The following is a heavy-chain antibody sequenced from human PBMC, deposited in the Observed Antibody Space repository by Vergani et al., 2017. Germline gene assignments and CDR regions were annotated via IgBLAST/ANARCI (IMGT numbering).Heavy chain of an antibody. Sequence: QVQLQESGPGLVKSSETLSLTCSVSFDSIRNLYCNWIRQPPGKGLEWIGSIHYSENTNYNPSLKTRVTISVDTSKNQFSLTLTSVTAADTAVYYCASDTHSGQRVDRWGQGSLVTVTS. J-gene: IGHJ5*02. V-gene: IGHV4-59*11. CDR2: IHYSENT. CDR3: ASDTHSGQRVDR. CDR1: FDSIRNLY. D-gene: IGHD6-19*01.